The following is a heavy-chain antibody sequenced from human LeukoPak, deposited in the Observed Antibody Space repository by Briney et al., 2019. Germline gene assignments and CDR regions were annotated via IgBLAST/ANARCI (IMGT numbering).Heavy chain of an antibody. D-gene: IGHD3-22*01. CDR1: GFTLSDYY. Sequence: GGSLRLSCATSGFTLSDYYMNWVRQAPGKGLEWVGRTRNKANSYITDYAASVKGRFTISRDDSKKSLYLQMNSLKTEDTAVYYCAREGDSRGPDFEYWGQGALVTVSS. V-gene: IGHV3-72*01. J-gene: IGHJ4*02. CDR3: AREGDSRGPDFEY. CDR2: TRNKANSYIT.